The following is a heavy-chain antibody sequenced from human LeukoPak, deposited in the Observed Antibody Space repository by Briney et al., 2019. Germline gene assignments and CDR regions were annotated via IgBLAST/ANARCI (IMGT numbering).Heavy chain of an antibody. CDR2: INPSGGST. CDR3: AREGYGSGRRLCIDV. V-gene: IGHV1-46*01. J-gene: IGHJ6*02. D-gene: IGHD3-10*01. Sequence: GASVTVSFTSSGSTFTNYYMHWVRQAPGQGLEWMGIINPSGGSTTYAQKIQGRVTLTRDTSTSTVYMELSSLRSEDTSVYYCAREGYGSGRRLCIDVWGQGTTVTVSS. CDR1: GSTFTNYY.